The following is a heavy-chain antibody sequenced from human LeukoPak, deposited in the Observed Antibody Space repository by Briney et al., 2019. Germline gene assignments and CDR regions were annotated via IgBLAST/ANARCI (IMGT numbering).Heavy chain of an antibody. D-gene: IGHD6-19*01. V-gene: IGHV1-3*01. Sequence: ASVKVSCKASGYTFTSYYMHWVRQAPGQRLEWMGWINAGNGNTKYSQKFQGRVTITRDTSASTAYMELSSLRSEDTAVYYCARAGLYSSGWYDYWGQGTLVTVSS. CDR1: GYTFTSYY. CDR3: ARAGLYSSGWYDY. CDR2: INAGNGNT. J-gene: IGHJ4*02.